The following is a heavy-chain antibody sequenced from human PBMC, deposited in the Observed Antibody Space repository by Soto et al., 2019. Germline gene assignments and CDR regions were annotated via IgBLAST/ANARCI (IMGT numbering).Heavy chain of an antibody. CDR1: GFTFSDYS. CDR3: AREYAPGSPNYDY. Sequence: EVQLLESAGGLVQPGGSLRLSCAASGFTFSDYSMSWVRQAPGRGLEWVSTFTRRGNIYYADSVKGRFTISRGNSKSTLYLQMDSLRAEDTALYYCAREYAPGSPNYDYWGLGTLVTVSS. V-gene: IGHV3-23*01. D-gene: IGHD3-10*01. CDR2: FTRRGNI. J-gene: IGHJ4*02.